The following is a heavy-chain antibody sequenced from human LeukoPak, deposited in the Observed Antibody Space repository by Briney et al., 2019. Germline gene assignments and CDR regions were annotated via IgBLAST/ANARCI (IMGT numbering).Heavy chain of an antibody. Sequence: GGSLRLSCAASGFTFSSYGMHWVRQAPGKGLEWVAVIWYDGSNKYCADSVKGRFTISRDNSKNTLYLQMNSLRAEDTAVYYCAKDQEGYSIRRSFFDYWGQGTLVTVSS. CDR3: AKDQEGYSIRRSFFDY. CDR1: GFTFSSYG. D-gene: IGHD6-13*01. CDR2: IWYDGSNK. V-gene: IGHV3-33*03. J-gene: IGHJ4*02.